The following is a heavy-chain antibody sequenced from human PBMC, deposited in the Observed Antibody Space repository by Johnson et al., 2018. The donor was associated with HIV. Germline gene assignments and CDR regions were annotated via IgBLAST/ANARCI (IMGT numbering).Heavy chain of an antibody. D-gene: IGHD6-13*01. CDR3: AKSERAGAGPDAFDI. J-gene: IGHJ3*02. Sequence: QVQLVESGGGVVQPGGSLRLSCAASGFTFSSYGMHWVRQAPGKGLEWVAFIRYDGSNKYYADSVKGRFTISSDNSKNTLYLQMNSLRAEDTAVYYCAKSERAGAGPDAFDIWGQGRMVTVSS. CDR1: GFTFSSYG. V-gene: IGHV3-30*02. CDR2: IRYDGSNK.